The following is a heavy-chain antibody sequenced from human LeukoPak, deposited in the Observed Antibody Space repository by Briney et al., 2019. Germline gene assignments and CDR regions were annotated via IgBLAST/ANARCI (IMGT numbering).Heavy chain of an antibody. CDR2: IYHTERT. J-gene: IGHJ3*02. CDR3: ARGKTVGGGLDAFDI. D-gene: IGHD3-16*01. CDR1: GGSIGTYY. Sequence: SETLSLTCTVSGGSIGTYYWNWIRQPPGKGLEWIGYIYHTERTNYNPSLRSRVTISLDTSKNQFSLTLSSVTAADTAVYYCARGKTVGGGLDAFDIWGQGTMVTVSS. V-gene: IGHV4-59*01.